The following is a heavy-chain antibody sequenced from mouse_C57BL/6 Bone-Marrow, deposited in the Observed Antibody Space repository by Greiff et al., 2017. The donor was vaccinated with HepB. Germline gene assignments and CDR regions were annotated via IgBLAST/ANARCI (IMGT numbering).Heavy chain of an antibody. J-gene: IGHJ4*01. CDR2: IRSKSSNYAT. CDR1: GFTFNTYA. Sequence: EVQVVESGGGLVKPGGSLKLSCAASGFTFNTYAMHWVRQAPGKGLEWVARIRSKSSNYATYYADSVKDRFTISRDDSQSMLYLQMNNLKTEDTAMYYCVREGGYDYGYAMDYWGQGTSVTVSS. V-gene: IGHV10-3*01. D-gene: IGHD2-4*01. CDR3: VREGGYDYGYAMDY.